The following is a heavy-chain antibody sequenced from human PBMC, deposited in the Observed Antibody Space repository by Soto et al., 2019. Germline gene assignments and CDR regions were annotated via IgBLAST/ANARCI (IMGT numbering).Heavy chain of an antibody. CDR1: GFTFSTYA. V-gene: IGHV3-23*01. J-gene: IGHJ6*02. CDR3: EKNGDFWSWGMDV. D-gene: IGHD3-3*01. CDR2: ISSSGDGT. Sequence: GGSLRLSCAASGFTFSTYAMTWVRQAPGKGLEWVAIISSSGDGTYYVDSVKGRFTISRDNSRNTLNLQMNSLRAEDTAVYYCEKNGDFWSWGMDVWGQGTTVTVSS.